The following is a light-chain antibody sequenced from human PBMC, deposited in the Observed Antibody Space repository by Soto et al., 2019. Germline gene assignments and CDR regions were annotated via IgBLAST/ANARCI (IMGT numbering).Light chain of an antibody. V-gene: IGKV3-20*01. CDR2: GAS. CDR1: QSVSSSY. Sequence: EIVLPQSPGTLSLSPGARAPLSGRASQSVSSSYLHWYQQKRGQAPRLFIYGASSRATGIPDRFSGSGSGTDFILTISRLEPEDFAVYYRQYYGSSITFGQGTRLEIK. J-gene: IGKJ5*01. CDR3: QYYGSSIT.